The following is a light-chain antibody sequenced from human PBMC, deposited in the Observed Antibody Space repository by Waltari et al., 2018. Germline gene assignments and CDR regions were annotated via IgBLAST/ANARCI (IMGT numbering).Light chain of an antibody. V-gene: IGLV2-8*01. Sequence: QSALTQPPSASGSPGQSVTISCTGTSSDIGGYNYVSWYQQHPGKVPKLMIYEVTKRPSGVPERFSGSKSGNTASLTVSGLQAEDEADYYCCSYVGSNNDVFGGGTKLTVL. CDR3: CSYVGSNNDV. J-gene: IGLJ3*02. CDR1: SSDIGGYNY. CDR2: EVT.